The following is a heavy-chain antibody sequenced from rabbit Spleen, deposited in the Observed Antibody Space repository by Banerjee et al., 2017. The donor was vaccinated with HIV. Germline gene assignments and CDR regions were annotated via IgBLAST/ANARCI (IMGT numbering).Heavy chain of an antibody. D-gene: IGHD8-1*01. CDR2: IWTSSSPDT. CDR1: GFSFSNKAV. Sequence: QEQLVESGGGLVKPGASLTLTCKASGFSFSNKAVMCWVRQAPGKGLEWIACIWTSSSPDTHYASWAKGRFTISKTSSTTVTLQMTSLTAADTATYFCARDGAGGSYFALWGPGTLVTVS. V-gene: IGHV1S45*01. J-gene: IGHJ4*01. CDR3: ARDGAGGSYFAL.